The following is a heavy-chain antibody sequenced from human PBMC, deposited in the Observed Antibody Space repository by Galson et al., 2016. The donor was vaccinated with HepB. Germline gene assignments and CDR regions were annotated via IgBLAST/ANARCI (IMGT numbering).Heavy chain of an antibody. V-gene: IGHV2-70*01. CDR3: ARCHSSGFFNF. D-gene: IGHD3-22*01. J-gene: IGHJ4*02. CDR2: IDGDGDS. Sequence: PALVKPTQTLTLTCTFSGFSLSGPAMCVSWIRQPPGKALEWLALIDGDGDSLLSTSLKTRVTISKDTSKHQVVLTMTNMDPVDTATYFCARCHSSGFFNFWGQGVLVVVSA. CDR1: GFSLSGPAMC.